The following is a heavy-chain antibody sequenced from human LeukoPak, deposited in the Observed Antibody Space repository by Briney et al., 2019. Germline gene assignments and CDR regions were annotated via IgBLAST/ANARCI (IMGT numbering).Heavy chain of an antibody. CDR1: GGSISSSSYY. Sequence: PSETLSLTCTVSGGSISSSSYYWGWIRQPPGKGLEWIGSIYYSGSTYYNPSLKSQVTISVDTSKNQFSLKLSSVTAADTAVYYCARHGGYCSSTSCYTLDYWGQGTLVTVSS. J-gene: IGHJ4*02. V-gene: IGHV4-39*01. CDR2: IYYSGST. D-gene: IGHD2-2*02. CDR3: ARHGGYCSSTSCYTLDY.